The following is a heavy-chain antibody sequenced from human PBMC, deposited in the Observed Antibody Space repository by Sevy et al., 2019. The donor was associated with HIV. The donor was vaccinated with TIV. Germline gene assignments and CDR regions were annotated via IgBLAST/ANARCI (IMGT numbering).Heavy chain of an antibody. Sequence: ASVKVSCKASGYSFTNYYIHWVRQAPGQGLEWMGVINPSGGSTSYAQKLQGRVTMTRDTSTSTVYMELSSLRSEDTAVYYCARVYYYDYSGPGHWGQGTLVTVSS. J-gene: IGHJ4*02. CDR3: ARVYYYDYSGPGH. V-gene: IGHV1-46*04. CDR1: GYSFTNYY. CDR2: INPSGGST. D-gene: IGHD3-22*01.